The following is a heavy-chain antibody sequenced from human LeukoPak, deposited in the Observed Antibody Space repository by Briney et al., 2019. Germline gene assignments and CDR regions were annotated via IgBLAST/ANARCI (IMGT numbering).Heavy chain of an antibody. V-gene: IGHV1-2*02. D-gene: IGHD3-3*02. CDR2: INPQNGGT. Sequence: GASVKVSCKASGYTFTGYYMHWVRQAPGQGLEWMGWINPQNGGTIYAQKFQGRVTMTRDTSISTAYMELSRLRSDDTAVFYCAREGSNTFPLKSFDIWGQGTVVTVSS. CDR3: AREGSNTFPLKSFDI. CDR1: GYTFTGYY. J-gene: IGHJ3*02.